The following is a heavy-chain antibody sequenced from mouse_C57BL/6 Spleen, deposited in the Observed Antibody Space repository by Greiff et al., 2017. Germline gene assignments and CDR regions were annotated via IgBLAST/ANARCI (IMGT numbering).Heavy chain of an antibody. CDR1: GYTFTSYW. D-gene: IGHD1-1*01. V-gene: IGHV1-64*01. Sequence: QVQLQQPGAELVKPGASVKLSCKASGYTFTSYWMHWVKQRPGQGLEWIGMIHPNSGSTNYNEKFKSKATLTVDKSSSTAYMQLSSLTSEDSAVYYCARSTVVAYYFDYCGQGTTLTVSA. CDR3: ARSTVVAYYFDY. CDR2: IHPNSGST. J-gene: IGHJ2*01.